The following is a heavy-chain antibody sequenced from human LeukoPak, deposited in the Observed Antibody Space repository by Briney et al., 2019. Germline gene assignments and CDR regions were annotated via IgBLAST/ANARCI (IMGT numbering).Heavy chain of an antibody. CDR2: IYYSGST. Sequence: PSETLSLSCTVSGGCISSSSYYWGRLRPPPGQGLEWVGSIYYSGSTYYNPSLKSRVTISVDTSKNQFSLKLSSVTAADTAVYYCARGITMIVVAPFDYWGQGTLVTVSS. D-gene: IGHD3-22*01. J-gene: IGHJ4*02. CDR3: ARGITMIVVAPFDY. CDR1: GGCISSSSYY. V-gene: IGHV4-39*01.